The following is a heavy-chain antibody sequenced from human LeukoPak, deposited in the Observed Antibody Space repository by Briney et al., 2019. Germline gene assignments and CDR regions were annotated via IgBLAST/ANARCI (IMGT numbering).Heavy chain of an antibody. J-gene: IGHJ6*02. CDR1: GFTFSSYA. D-gene: IGHD3-16*01. CDR2: ISGSGGST. CDR3: AKYERTYYYYGMDV. Sequence: GGSLRLSCAASGFTFSSYAMSWVRQAPGKGLEWVSAISGSGGSTYYADSVKGRFTISRDNSKNTLYLQMNSLRAEDTAAYYCAKYERTYYYYGMDVWGQGTTVTVSS. V-gene: IGHV3-23*01.